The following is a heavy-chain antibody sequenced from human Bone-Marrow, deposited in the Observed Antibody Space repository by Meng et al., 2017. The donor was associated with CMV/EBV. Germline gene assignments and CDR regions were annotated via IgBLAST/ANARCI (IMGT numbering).Heavy chain of an antibody. J-gene: IGHJ6*02. Sequence: SDTLSLTCTVSGASVSSSSFYWGWVRQPPGKGLEWIGYIRYSGSSYYNPSLESRVTMSIDTSKNQFSLEMSSVTAADTAVYYCARTCNGAVCDPAGTDVWGQGTTVTVSS. CDR2: IRYSGSS. CDR3: ARTCNGAVCDPAGTDV. V-gene: IGHV4-39*07. D-gene: IGHD2-8*02. CDR1: GASVSSSSFY.